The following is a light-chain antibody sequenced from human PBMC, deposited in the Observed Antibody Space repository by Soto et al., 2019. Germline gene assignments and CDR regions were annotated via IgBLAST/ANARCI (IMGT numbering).Light chain of an antibody. CDR1: SSDVGGYNY. CDR3: CSFSGSPYV. Sequence: QSALTQPRSVSGSPGQSVTISCTGTSSDVGGYNYVSWYQQHPGKAPTLMIYDVSKRPSGVPDRFSGSKSGNTASLTISGLQAEDEADYYCCSFSGSPYVFGNGTKVTVL. V-gene: IGLV2-11*01. CDR2: DVS. J-gene: IGLJ1*01.